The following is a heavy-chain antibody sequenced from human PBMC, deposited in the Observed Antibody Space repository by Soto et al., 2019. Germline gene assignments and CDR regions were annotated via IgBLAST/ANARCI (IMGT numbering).Heavy chain of an antibody. V-gene: IGHV3-30*18. J-gene: IGHJ6*02. D-gene: IGHD3-3*01. CDR3: AKDLLRFLEHLGMDV. CDR2: ISYDGSNK. CDR1: GFTFSSYC. Sequence: GGALRLSCAASGFTFSSYCLHWVRPAPGKGLEWVAVISYDGSNKYYADSVKGRFTISRDNSKNTLYLQMNSLRAEDTAVYYCAKDLLRFLEHLGMDVWGQGTTVTVSS.